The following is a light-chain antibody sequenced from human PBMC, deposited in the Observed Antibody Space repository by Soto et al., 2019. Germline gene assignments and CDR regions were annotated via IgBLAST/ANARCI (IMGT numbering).Light chain of an antibody. V-gene: IGKV3-11*01. CDR1: RSVSSY. CDR2: DAS. CDR3: QQRSDWKWT. J-gene: IGKJ1*01. Sequence: EIELTQSPSTLSLSPGERATLSCRASRSVSSYLAWYQQKPGQAPRLLIYDASNRATGIPARFSGSGSGTDFTLTISSLEPEDFAVYYCQQRSDWKWTFGQGTKVEIK.